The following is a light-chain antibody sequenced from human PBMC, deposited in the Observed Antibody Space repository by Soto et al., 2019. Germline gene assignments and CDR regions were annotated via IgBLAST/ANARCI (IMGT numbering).Light chain of an antibody. CDR2: EVS. Sequence: LTQPPSASGSPGQSVTISCIGTSSDVGGYNYVSWYQQHPGKAPKLMIYEVSKRPSGVPDRFSGSKSGNTASLTVSGLQAEDEADYYCSSYAASNNLGVFGGGTKLTVL. J-gene: IGLJ2*01. CDR1: SSDVGGYNY. V-gene: IGLV2-8*01. CDR3: SSYAASNNLGV.